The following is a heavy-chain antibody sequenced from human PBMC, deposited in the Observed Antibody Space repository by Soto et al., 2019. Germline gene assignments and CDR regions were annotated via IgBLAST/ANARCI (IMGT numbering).Heavy chain of an antibody. CDR1: GFTLNSYA. CDR2: ISAGGGHT. V-gene: IGHV3-23*01. Sequence: GGSLRLSCAASGFTLNSYAMSWVRQAPGKGLEWVSGISAGGGHTFYADSVKGRFTISRDNSKNTLFLLMNNLRAEDTAIYYCTKSIAVFVRRPYDYWGQGTLVTVSS. CDR3: TKSIAVFVRRPYDY. J-gene: IGHJ4*02. D-gene: IGHD6-19*01.